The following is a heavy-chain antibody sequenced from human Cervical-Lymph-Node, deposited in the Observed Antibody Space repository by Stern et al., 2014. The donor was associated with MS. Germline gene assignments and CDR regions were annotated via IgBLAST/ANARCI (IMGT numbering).Heavy chain of an antibody. D-gene: IGHD3-9*01. J-gene: IGHJ4*02. Sequence: QVQLVESGPGLVRPSQTLSLTCTVSGGSISSGSYYWSWIRQRPGKGLEWIGYIDYTGRTNTNPSLKSRTTISVGTSKNQFSLKLSSVTAADTAVYFCARGGDILTGYPNFDHWGQGSLVTVSS. CDR3: ARGGDILTGYPNFDH. CDR2: IDYTGRT. V-gene: IGHV4-31*03. CDR1: GGSISSGSYY.